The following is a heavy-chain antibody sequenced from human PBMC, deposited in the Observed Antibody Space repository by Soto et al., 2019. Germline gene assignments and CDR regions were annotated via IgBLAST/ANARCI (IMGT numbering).Heavy chain of an antibody. D-gene: IGHD2-15*01. CDR3: AREYCSGGSCYDY. CDR2: ISSSSSYI. Sequence: TGGSRGLSCAASGFTFSSYTLNWVRRAPGKGLEWVSSISSSSSYIYYADSVKGRFTISRDNAKNSLYLQMNSLRAEDTAVYYCAREYCSGGSCYDYWGQGTLVTVSS. CDR1: GFTFSSYT. V-gene: IGHV3-21*01. J-gene: IGHJ4*02.